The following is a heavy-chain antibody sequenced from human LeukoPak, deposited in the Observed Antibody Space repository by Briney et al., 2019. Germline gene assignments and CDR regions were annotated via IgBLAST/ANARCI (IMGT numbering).Heavy chain of an antibody. CDR2: IYYSGST. CDR3: ARIEHRVSQSYYFDY. J-gene: IGHJ4*02. Sequence: PSETLSLTCTVSGGSISSYYWNWIRQPPGKGLEWIGYIYYSGSTNYNPSLKSRVTISVDTSKNQFSLKLSSVTAADTAVYYCARIEHRVSQSYYFDYWGQGTLVTVSS. D-gene: IGHD6-13*01. CDR1: GGSISSYY. V-gene: IGHV4-59*01.